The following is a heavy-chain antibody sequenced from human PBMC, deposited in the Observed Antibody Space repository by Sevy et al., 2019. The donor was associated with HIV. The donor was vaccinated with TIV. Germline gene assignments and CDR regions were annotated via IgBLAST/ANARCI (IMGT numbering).Heavy chain of an antibody. CDR2: ISWNSRNI. D-gene: IGHD2-21*01. CDR1: GFPFNDHA. V-gene: IGHV3-9*01. J-gene: IGHJ6*02. CDR3: AKDINRGCDGVNCYSYYYYFYGLDV. Sequence: GGSLRLSCAASGFPFNDHAMHWVRQVPGKGLEWVSGISWNSRNIVYAVSGKGRFTIARDNARHFVYLEMNSLRPEDTAFYYCAKDINRGCDGVNCYSYYYYFYGLDVWGQGTTVTVSS.